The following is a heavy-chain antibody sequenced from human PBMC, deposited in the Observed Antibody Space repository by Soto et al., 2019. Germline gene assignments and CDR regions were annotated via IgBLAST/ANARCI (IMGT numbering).Heavy chain of an antibody. V-gene: IGHV4-31*03. CDR1: GGSISSGGYF. CDR3: ARNAGATTFDY. D-gene: IGHD1-26*01. Sequence: SETLSLTCTVSGGSISSGGYFWSWIRQHPGKGLEWIGYISYSGSTYYNPSLKSRVTISVDTSKNQFSLKLSSVAAADTAVYYCARNAGATTFDYWGQGTLVTVSS. CDR2: ISYSGST. J-gene: IGHJ4*02.